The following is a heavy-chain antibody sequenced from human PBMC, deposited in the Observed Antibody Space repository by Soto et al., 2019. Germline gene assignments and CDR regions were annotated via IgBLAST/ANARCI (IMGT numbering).Heavy chain of an antibody. CDR3: AKGYDRGYDLAYFDY. CDR2: ISGIGDNT. D-gene: IGHD5-12*01. CDR1: GFSVDDYA. V-gene: IGHV3-23*01. Sequence: GGSLRLSCAASGFSVDDYAITWVRQAAGKGLEWVSAISGIGDNTYYADSVKGRFTISRDNSKNTLYLQLPRLRAEDTAVYYCAKGYDRGYDLAYFDYRGQGTLVTSPQ. J-gene: IGHJ4*02.